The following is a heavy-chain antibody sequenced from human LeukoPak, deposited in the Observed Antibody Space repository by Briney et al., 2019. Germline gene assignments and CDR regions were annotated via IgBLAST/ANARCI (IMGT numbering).Heavy chain of an antibody. J-gene: IGHJ5*02. CDR1: GYTFTAYY. D-gene: IGHD2-2*01. CDR2: INPESGDT. Sequence: ASVKVSCKAFGYTFTAYYMHWVRQAPGQGLEWMGWINPESGDTNYAQKFQGRVTMTRDTSISTAYMELSSLRSEDTAVCYCARKVGGLGNWFDPWGQGTLVTVSS. V-gene: IGHV1-2*02. CDR3: ARKVGGLGNWFDP.